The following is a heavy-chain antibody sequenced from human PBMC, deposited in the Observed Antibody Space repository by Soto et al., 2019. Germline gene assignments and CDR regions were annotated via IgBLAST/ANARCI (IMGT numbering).Heavy chain of an antibody. CDR3: ARHIAGAGTRGFDY. J-gene: IGHJ4*02. D-gene: IGHD6-19*01. CDR1: GGSISETYW. V-gene: IGHV4-4*02. CDR2: ISHRGTP. Sequence: QVQLQESGPGLVEPSETLSLTCAVSGGSISETYWWSWVRQPPGKGLEWIGEISHRGTPQYNPSLWSRVTMSTDTSRNQISLTLMSVTAADSASYYCARHIAGAGTRGFDYWGQGTLVTVSS.